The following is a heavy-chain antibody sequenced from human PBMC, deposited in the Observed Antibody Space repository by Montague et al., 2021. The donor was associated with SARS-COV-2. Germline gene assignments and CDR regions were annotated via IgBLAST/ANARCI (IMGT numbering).Heavy chain of an antibody. CDR2: IYYSGST. V-gene: IGHV4-39*01. J-gene: IGHJ6*02. D-gene: IGHD3-9*01. CDR1: GGSISSSSYY. CDR3: ARLSKTGYPRLCYCYGMDV. Sequence: SETLSLTCTVSGGSISSSSYYWGWIRQPPGKGLEWIGCIYYSGSTYYNPSLKSRVTISVDTSKNQFSLKLSSVTAADTAVYYCARLSKTGYPRLCYCYGMDVWGQGTTVTVS.